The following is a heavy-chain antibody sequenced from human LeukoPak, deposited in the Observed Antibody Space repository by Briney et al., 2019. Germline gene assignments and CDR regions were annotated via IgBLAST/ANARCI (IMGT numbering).Heavy chain of an antibody. CDR2: ISGDGSST. J-gene: IGHJ4*02. V-gene: IGHV3-43*02. CDR1: GFTFDGYA. CDR3: AKEGQSSSWYY. D-gene: IGHD6-13*01. Sequence: GGSLRLSCAASGFTFDGYAMRWVRLAAGKGMGWLSLISGDGSSTYYADSVKGRFTISRDNSKNSLYLQMNSLRSEDTALYYCAKEGQSSSWYYWGQGTLVTVSS.